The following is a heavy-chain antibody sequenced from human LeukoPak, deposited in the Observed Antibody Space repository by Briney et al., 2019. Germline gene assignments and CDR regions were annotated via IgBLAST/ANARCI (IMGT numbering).Heavy chain of an antibody. CDR1: GNYW. CDR2: INSDGSWT. D-gene: IGHD5-18*01. CDR3: AKEGTAMAKDY. V-gene: IGHV3-74*01. Sequence: GGSLRLSCAASGNYWMHWVRQVPGKGLVWVSHINSDGSWTSYADSVKGRFTISRDNSKNTLYLQMNSLRAEDTAVYYCAKEGTAMAKDYWGQGTLVTVSS. J-gene: IGHJ4*02.